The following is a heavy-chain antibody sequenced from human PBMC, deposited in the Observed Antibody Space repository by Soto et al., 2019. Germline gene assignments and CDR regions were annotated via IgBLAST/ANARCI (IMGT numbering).Heavy chain of an antibody. J-gene: IGHJ4*02. V-gene: IGHV4-34*01. CDR3: ARDGQQLVPYYFDY. CDR2: INHSGST. Sequence: QVQLQQWGAGLLKPSETLSLTCAVYGGSFSGYYWSWIRQPPGKGLEWIGEINHSGSTNYNPSLKSRVTISLDTSKNQFSLKLSSVTAADTAVYYCARDGQQLVPYYFDYWGQGTLVTVSS. CDR1: GGSFSGYY. D-gene: IGHD6-13*01.